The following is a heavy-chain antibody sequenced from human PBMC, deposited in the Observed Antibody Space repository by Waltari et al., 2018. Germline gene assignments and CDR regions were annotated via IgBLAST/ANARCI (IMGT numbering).Heavy chain of an antibody. Sequence: QVQLVESGGGVVQPGTSLRLSCAVSGFTFSDSALHWVRQAPGKGLEWVALISYDGSNTFYADPGQGRFTISRDDSKNRMYLQMNSLRPEDTAVYYCARDSGFGTGVRYFDFWGQGTLVTVSS. CDR1: GFTFSDSA. J-gene: IGHJ4*02. V-gene: IGHV3-30*04. D-gene: IGHD1-1*01. CDR2: ISYDGSNT. CDR3: ARDSGFGTGVRYFDF.